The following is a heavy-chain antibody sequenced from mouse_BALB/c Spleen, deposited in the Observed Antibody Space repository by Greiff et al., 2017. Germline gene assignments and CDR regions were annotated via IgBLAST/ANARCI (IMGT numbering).Heavy chain of an antibody. CDR2: ISSGGSYT. V-gene: IGHV5-6*01. D-gene: IGHD2-1*01. CDR3: AAGGYGNDAMDY. J-gene: IGHJ4*01. Sequence: EVQLQESGGDLVKPGGSLKLSCAASGFTFSSYGMSWVRQTPDKRLEWVATISSGGSYTYYPDSVKGRFTISRDNAKNTLYLQMSSLKSEDTAMYYCAAGGYGNDAMDYWGQGTSVTVSS. CDR1: GFTFSSYG.